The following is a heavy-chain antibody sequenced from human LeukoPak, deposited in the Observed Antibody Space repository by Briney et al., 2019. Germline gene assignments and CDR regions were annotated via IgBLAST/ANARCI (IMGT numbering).Heavy chain of an antibody. Sequence: PGGSLRHSCAASGFTFSNWAITWVRQAPGMGLEWVSSISADGGGTYYADSVKGRFTVSRDNSKNTLYLDINSLRVEDTAVYYCAKWAGSGAQTKRYFGPFDSWGQGTLVTVSS. J-gene: IGHJ4*02. CDR2: ISADGGGT. CDR1: GFTFSNWA. CDR3: AKWAGSGAQTKRYFGPFDS. V-gene: IGHV3-23*01. D-gene: IGHD3-3*01.